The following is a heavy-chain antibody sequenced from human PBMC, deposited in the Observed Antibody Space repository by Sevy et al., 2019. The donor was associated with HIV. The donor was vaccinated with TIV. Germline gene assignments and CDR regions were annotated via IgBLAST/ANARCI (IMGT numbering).Heavy chain of an antibody. J-gene: IGHJ1*01. V-gene: IGHV3-30-3*01. CDR3: ALERLSSDVAEYFEN. Sequence: GGSLRLSCAASGFTFSYFSMHWVRQAPGKGLEWVATISYAGSNELYADSVKGRFTISRDNSKNALYLQMNSLRAEDTAVYSCALERLSSDVAEYFENWGQGTLVTVSS. CDR1: GFTFSYFS. D-gene: IGHD1-1*01. CDR2: ISYAGSNE.